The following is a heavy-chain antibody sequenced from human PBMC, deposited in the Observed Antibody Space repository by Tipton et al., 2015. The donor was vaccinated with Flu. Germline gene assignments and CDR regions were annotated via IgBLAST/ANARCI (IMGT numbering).Heavy chain of an antibody. J-gene: IGHJ4*02. CDR3: ARGLVGATHDLDY. Sequence: TLSLTCAVSGYSISSGYYWSWIRQPPGKGLEWIGYIYYSGSTNYNPSLKSRVTISVDTSKNQFSLKVNSVTSADTAVYYCARGLVGATHDLDYWGQGTLVTVSS. CDR1: GYSISSGYY. CDR2: IYYSGST. D-gene: IGHD1-26*01. V-gene: IGHV4-61*01.